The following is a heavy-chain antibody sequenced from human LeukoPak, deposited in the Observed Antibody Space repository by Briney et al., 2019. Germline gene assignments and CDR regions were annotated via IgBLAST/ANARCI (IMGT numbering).Heavy chain of an antibody. J-gene: IGHJ4*02. V-gene: IGHV3-21*01. Sequence: GGSLRLSCAASSFSVSSNYMSWVRQVPGKGLEWVSSIASSSSYTYYADSVKGRFTISRDNAKNSLYLQMSSLRVADTAVYYCTKVRTFAVAGTFDYWGQGSLVTVSS. D-gene: IGHD6-19*01. CDR3: TKVRTFAVAGTFDY. CDR2: IASSSSYT. CDR1: SFSVSSNY.